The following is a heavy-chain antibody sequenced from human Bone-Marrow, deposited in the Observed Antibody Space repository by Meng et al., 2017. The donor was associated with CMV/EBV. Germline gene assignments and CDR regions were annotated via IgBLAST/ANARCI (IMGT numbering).Heavy chain of an antibody. D-gene: IGHD2-2*01. Sequence: QVQLVQSGAEVKKPGASVKVSCKASGYTFTSYTIHWVRQAPGQSLEWMGWINAGNGNTIYSQEFQGRVTITRDTSASTAYMELSSLRSEDTAVYYYATAGLIVPALGFWGQGTLVTVSS. CDR2: INAGNGNT. CDR1: GYTFTSYT. J-gene: IGHJ4*02. CDR3: ATAGLIVPALGF. V-gene: IGHV1-3*01.